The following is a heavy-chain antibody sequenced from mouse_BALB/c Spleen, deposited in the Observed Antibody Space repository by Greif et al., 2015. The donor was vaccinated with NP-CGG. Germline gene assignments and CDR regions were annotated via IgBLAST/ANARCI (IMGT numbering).Heavy chain of an antibody. J-gene: IGHJ3*01. V-gene: IGHV14-3*02. Sequence: EVQLQQSGAELVKPGASVKLSCTASGFNIKDTYLHWVQQRPEKGLEWIGRIDPANGNTTSDPKFQGQATITADTSPNTAFLQFSSLTSEDTAVYYWARSEVYDPAGVAYWVQGTLVTVSA. CDR2: IDPANGNT. CDR1: GFNIKDTY. CDR3: ARSEVYDPAGVAY. D-gene: IGHD2-12*01.